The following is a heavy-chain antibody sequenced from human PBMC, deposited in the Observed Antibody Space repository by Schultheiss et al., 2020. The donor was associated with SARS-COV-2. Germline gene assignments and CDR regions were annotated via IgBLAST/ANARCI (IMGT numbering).Heavy chain of an antibody. D-gene: IGHD3-3*01. Sequence: GGSLRLSCAASGFTFSDYYMSWIRQAPGKGLEWVSYISSSSSHTNYADSVKGRFTISRDNAKNSLYLQMNSLRAEDTAVYYCARDFKGGIFGVVGFYGMDVWGQGTTVTVSS. CDR2: ISSSSSHT. CDR3: ARDFKGGIFGVVGFYGMDV. CDR1: GFTFSDYY. V-gene: IGHV3-11*06. J-gene: IGHJ6*02.